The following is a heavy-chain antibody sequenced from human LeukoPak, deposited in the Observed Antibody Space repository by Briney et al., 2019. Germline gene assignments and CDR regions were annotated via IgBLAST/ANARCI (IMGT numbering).Heavy chain of an antibody. D-gene: IGHD3-10*02. Sequence: PGGSLRLSCAVSGFTFDDYAMHWVRQVPGKGLEWVSGINWNSDSIVYADSVKGRFTTSRDNAKNSLYLQMNSLRAEDTAVYYCAELGITMIGGVWGKGTTVTISS. J-gene: IGHJ6*04. CDR1: GFTFDDYA. V-gene: IGHV3-9*01. CDR2: INWNSDSI. CDR3: AELGITMIGGV.